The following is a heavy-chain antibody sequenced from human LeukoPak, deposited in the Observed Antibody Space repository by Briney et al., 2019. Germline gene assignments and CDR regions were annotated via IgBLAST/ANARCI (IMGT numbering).Heavy chain of an antibody. Sequence: GESLKISCAASGFTFSGSAMHWVRQASGKGLERVGRIRSKANSYATAYAASVKGRFTISRDDSKNTAYLQMNSLKTEDTAVYYCTRIWKAGSSYTDYGGNQDYWGQGTLVTVSS. CDR2: IRSKANSYAT. CDR1: GFTFSGSA. CDR3: TRIWKAGSSYTDYGGNQDY. D-gene: IGHD4-23*01. J-gene: IGHJ4*02. V-gene: IGHV3-73*01.